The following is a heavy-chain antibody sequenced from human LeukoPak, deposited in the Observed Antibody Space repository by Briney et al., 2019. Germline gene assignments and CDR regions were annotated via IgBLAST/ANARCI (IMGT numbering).Heavy chain of an antibody. Sequence: PGGSLRLSCAASGFTFSSYAMSWVRQAPGKGLEWVSAISGSGGSTYYADSVKGRFTISRDNSKNTLYLQMNSLRAEDTAVYYYAKDPEVRGYSHGGFDYWGQGTLVTVSS. V-gene: IGHV3-23*01. D-gene: IGHD5-18*01. J-gene: IGHJ4*02. CDR1: GFTFSSYA. CDR3: AKDPEVRGYSHGGFDY. CDR2: ISGSGGST.